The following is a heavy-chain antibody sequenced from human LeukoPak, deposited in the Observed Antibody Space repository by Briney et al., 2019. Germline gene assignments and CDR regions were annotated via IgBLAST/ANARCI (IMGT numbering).Heavy chain of an antibody. CDR2: IYHSGST. CDR1: GGSISSSSYY. V-gene: IGHV4-39*07. J-gene: IGHJ4*02. D-gene: IGHD3-10*01. CDR3: ARDPGVTPQYYFDY. Sequence: SETLSLTCTVSGGSISSSSYYWGWIRQPPGKGLEWIGSIYHSGSTYYNPSLKSRVIISVDTSKNQFSLKLSSVTAADTAVYYCARDPGVTPQYYFDYWGQGTLVTVSS.